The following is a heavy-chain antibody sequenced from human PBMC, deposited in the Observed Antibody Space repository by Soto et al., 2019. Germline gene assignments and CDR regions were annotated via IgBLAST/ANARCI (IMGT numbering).Heavy chain of an antibody. CDR2: IWNDGSNE. J-gene: IGHJ6*02. CDR3: AKPNLDNWNCGRLFYYCMDV. D-gene: IGHD1-7*01. CDR1: GFTFSTYG. Sequence: GGCLRLSCEASGFTFSTYGMHWIRQAPGKGLEWLAIIWNDGSNEYYADSVKGRFTISRDNSKNTLYLQKNSLRAEDTAVYYCAKPNLDNWNCGRLFYYCMDVWRQGTTATVSS. V-gene: IGHV3-33*06.